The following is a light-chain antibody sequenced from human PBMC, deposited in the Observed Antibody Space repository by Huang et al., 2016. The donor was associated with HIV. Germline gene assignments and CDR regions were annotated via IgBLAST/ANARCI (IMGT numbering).Light chain of an antibody. J-gene: IGKJ1*01. Sequence: ILMTQSPATLSVSPGERATLSCRASQSISNKLAWYQQKPGQAPTLLIYGASTRATGIPARFSGSGSGTEFTLTISSLQSEDFAIYYCQQYHDWPPRTFGQGTKVEIK. V-gene: IGKV3-15*01. CDR1: QSISNK. CDR2: GAS. CDR3: QQYHDWPPRT.